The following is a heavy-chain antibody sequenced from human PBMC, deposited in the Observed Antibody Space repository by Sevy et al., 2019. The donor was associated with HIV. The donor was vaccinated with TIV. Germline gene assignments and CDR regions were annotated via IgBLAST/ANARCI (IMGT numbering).Heavy chain of an antibody. CDR1: GGSISNYY. V-gene: IGHV4-59*01. D-gene: IGHD6-19*01. Sequence: SETLSLTCTVSGGSISNYYWSWIRQPPGKGLEWIGYIYFSGSTNYNPSLKSRVTRSVDMSKKQFSLKLSSVTAADTAVYYCARFPSGWYGAFDYWGQGTLVTVSS. CDR2: IYFSGST. J-gene: IGHJ4*02. CDR3: ARFPSGWYGAFDY.